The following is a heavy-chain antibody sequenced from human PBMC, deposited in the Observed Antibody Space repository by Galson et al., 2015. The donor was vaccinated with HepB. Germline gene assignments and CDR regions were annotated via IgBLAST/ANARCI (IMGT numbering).Heavy chain of an antibody. Sequence: SLRLSCAASGFTLSSYVILWVPQAPGKGLAGVAVIWYDGSKKYYADSVKGRFTLSRDNSKNTLYLQMNCLRAEDTAVYYCARDVYYYDSSGFVDYWGQGTLVTVSS. CDR1: GFTLSSYV. V-gene: IGHV3-33*08. J-gene: IGHJ4*02. CDR2: IWYDGSKK. CDR3: ARDVYYYDSSGFVDY. D-gene: IGHD3-22*01.